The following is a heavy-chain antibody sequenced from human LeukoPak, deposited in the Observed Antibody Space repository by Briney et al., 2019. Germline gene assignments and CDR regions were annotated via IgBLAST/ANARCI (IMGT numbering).Heavy chain of an antibody. V-gene: IGHV3-72*01. Sequence: GGSLRLSCAASGFTFSDHYMDWVRQAPGKELEWVGRTRNKANSYTTEYAASVKGRFTISRDDSKNSLYLQMNSLRADDTAVYYCGKLVSEVTGDDYWGQGTLVTVSS. J-gene: IGHJ4*02. CDR3: GKLVSEVTGDDY. CDR2: TRNKANSYTT. CDR1: GFTFSDHY. D-gene: IGHD7-27*01.